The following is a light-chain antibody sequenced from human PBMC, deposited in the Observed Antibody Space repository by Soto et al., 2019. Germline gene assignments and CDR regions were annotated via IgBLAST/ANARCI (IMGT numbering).Light chain of an antibody. CDR3: RQYGTSPWT. Sequence: EIVFTQSPGPLSLSPGERATLSCRASQSVSSSYLAWYQQKPGQAPRLLIYGASSRATAIPDRFSGSGSGTDFTLTISRLEPEDFAVYYCRQYGTSPWTFGQGTKVDIK. V-gene: IGKV3-20*01. J-gene: IGKJ1*01. CDR1: QSVSSSY. CDR2: GAS.